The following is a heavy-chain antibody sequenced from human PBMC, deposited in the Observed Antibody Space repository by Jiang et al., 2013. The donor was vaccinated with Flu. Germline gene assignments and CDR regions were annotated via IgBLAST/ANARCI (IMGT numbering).Heavy chain of an antibody. V-gene: IGHV2-70*11. Sequence: KPTQTLTLTCTFSGFSLSTSGMCVSWIRQPPGKALEWLARIDWDDDKYYSTSLKTRLTISKDTSKNQVVLTMTNMDPVDTATYYCARVRGYSYGYEEKGYGMDVWGQGTTVTVSS. D-gene: IGHD5-18*01. CDR3: ARVRGYSYGYEEKGYGMDV. CDR2: IDWDDDK. CDR1: GFSLSTSGMC. J-gene: IGHJ6*02.